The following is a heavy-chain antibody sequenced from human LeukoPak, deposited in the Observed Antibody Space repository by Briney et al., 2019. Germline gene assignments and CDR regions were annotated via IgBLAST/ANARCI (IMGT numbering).Heavy chain of an antibody. Sequence: GGSLRLSCAASGFTFRSYWMSWVRQAPGKGLEWVAILNQDGSEKYYVDSVKGRFTISRDNAENSLYLQMNSLRAEDTAIYYCARRRGDVWGEGTTVTVSS. CDR3: ARRRGDV. CDR1: GFTFRSYW. V-gene: IGHV3-7*05. J-gene: IGHJ6*04. CDR2: LNQDGSEK.